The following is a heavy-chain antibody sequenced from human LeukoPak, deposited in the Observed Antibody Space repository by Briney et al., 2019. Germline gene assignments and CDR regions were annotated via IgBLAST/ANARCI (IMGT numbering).Heavy chain of an antibody. CDR1: GFTFSSYL. Sequence: GGSLRLSCAASGFTFSSYLMHWVRQAPGKGLVWVSRINSDGSSTTYADSVKGRFTISRDNAKNTLYLQMNSLRAEDTAVYYCARDPRAIAVAGNEYFQHWGQGTLVTVSS. V-gene: IGHV3-74*01. CDR2: INSDGSST. D-gene: IGHD6-19*01. CDR3: ARDPRAIAVAGNEYFQH. J-gene: IGHJ1*01.